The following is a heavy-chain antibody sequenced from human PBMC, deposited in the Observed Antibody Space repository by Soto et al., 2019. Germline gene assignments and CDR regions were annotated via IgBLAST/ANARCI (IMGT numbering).Heavy chain of an antibody. CDR2: IYYSGST. Sequence: SETLSLTCTVSGGSISSGGYYWSWIRQHPGKGLEWIGYIYYSGSTYYNPSLKSRVTISVDTSKNQFSLKLSSVTAADTAVYYCRISGYDLDYFDYWGQGTLVTVPQ. V-gene: IGHV4-31*03. J-gene: IGHJ4*02. CDR1: GGSISSGGYY. CDR3: RISGYDLDYFDY. D-gene: IGHD5-12*01.